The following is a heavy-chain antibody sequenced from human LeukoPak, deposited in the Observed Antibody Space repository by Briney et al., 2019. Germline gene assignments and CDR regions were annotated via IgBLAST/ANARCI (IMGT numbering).Heavy chain of an antibody. CDR1: GFTFSSYA. V-gene: IGHV3-30*04. D-gene: IGHD6-6*01. J-gene: IGHJ4*02. Sequence: PGGSLRLSCAASGFTFSSYAMHWVRQAPGKGLEWVAVISYDGSNKYYADSVKGRFTISRDNSKNTLYLQMNGLRAEDTAVYYCARRGGSSSRRSPIDYWGQGTLVTVSS. CDR2: ISYDGSNK. CDR3: ARRGGSSSRRSPIDY.